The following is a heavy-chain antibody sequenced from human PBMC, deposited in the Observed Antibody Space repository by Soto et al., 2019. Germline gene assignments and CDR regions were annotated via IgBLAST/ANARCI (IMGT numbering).Heavy chain of an antibody. CDR2: ISGSGGTI. Sequence: VQLVESGGGLVQPGGSLRLSCAASGFTLSSYSMHWVRQAPGKGLEWVSYISGSGGTIYYAGSVKGRFTISRHKSLNSPLAQMLGLRDEDPAVYFCARETVLRSSRWSYSLDLWGPATRVTVSS. CDR3: ARETVLRSSRWSYSLDL. D-gene: IGHD6-19*01. V-gene: IGHV3-48*02. J-gene: IGHJ4*02. CDR1: GFTLSSYS.